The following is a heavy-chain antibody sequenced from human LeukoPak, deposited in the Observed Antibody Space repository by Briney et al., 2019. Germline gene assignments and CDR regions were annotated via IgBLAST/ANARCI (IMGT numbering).Heavy chain of an antibody. CDR3: ARLISPRIVVVPAATPDS. J-gene: IGHJ4*02. V-gene: IGHV4-34*01. CDR2: INHSGST. CDR1: GGSFSGYY. Sequence: SETLSLTCAVYGGSFSGYYWSWIRQPPGKGLEWIGEINHSGSTNYNPSLKSRVTISVDTSKNQFSLKLSSVTAADTAVYYCARLISPRIVVVPAATPDSWGQGTLVTVSS. D-gene: IGHD2-2*02.